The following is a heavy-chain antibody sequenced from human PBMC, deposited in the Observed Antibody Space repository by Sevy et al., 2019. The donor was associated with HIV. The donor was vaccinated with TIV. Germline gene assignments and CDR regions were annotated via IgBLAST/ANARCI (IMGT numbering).Heavy chain of an antibody. J-gene: IGHJ4*02. Sequence: GGSLRLSCAASGFTVSSNYMNWVRQAPGKGLEWVSVIYSGGSTYYADSVKGRFTISRDNSKNTLYLQMNSLRAEDTAVYYCARDVRRRATFDYWGQGTLVTVSS. CDR1: GFTVSSNY. CDR3: ARDVRRRATFDY. CDR2: IYSGGST. V-gene: IGHV3-53*01. D-gene: IGHD3-10*02.